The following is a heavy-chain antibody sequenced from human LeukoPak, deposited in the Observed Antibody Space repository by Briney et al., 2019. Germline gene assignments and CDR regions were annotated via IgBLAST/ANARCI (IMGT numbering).Heavy chain of an antibody. CDR3: ARRRFSHDY. Sequence: SETLSLTCTVSGGSISSYYWSWIRQPPGKGLEWIGYIYYGGSTNYNPSLKSRVTISVDTSKNQFSLKLSSVTAADTAVYYCARRRFSHDYWGQGTLVTVSS. V-gene: IGHV4-59*08. J-gene: IGHJ4*02. CDR2: IYYGGST. D-gene: IGHD3-3*01. CDR1: GGSISSYY.